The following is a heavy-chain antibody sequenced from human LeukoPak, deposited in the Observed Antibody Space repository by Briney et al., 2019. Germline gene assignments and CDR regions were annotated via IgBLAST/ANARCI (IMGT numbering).Heavy chain of an antibody. Sequence: ASVKVSCKASGYTFTSYDINWVRQATGQGLEWMGWMNPNSGNTGYAQKFQGRVTMTRNTSISTAYMELSSLRSEDTAVYYCAKALVAATETLGYWGQGTLATVSS. D-gene: IGHD2-15*01. CDR2: MNPNSGNT. CDR1: GYTFTSYD. V-gene: IGHV1-8*01. J-gene: IGHJ4*02. CDR3: AKALVAATETLGY.